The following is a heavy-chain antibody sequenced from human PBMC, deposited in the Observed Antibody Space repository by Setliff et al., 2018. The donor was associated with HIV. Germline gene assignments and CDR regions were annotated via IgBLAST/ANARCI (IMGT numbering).Heavy chain of an antibody. D-gene: IGHD3-22*01. V-gene: IGHV4-31*03. CDR3: ARVLGVRRDYYDSSAPLRAAFDI. CDR2: ISYSGIT. J-gene: IGHJ3*02. Sequence: PSETLSLTCTVSGGSITSGGDSWSWIRQHPGKGLKWIGYISYSGITYYDPSLKSRLTMSVDTSNNQFSLKLSSATAADTAVYYCARVLGVRRDYYDSSAPLRAAFDIWGQGTMVTVSS. CDR1: GGSITSGGDS.